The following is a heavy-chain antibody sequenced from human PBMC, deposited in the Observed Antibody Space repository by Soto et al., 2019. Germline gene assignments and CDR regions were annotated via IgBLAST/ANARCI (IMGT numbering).Heavy chain of an antibody. J-gene: IGHJ3*02. Sequence: GGSLRLSCAASGFTFSSYAMSWVHQAPGKGLEWVSAISGSGGSTSYADSVKGRFTISRDNSKNTLYLQMNSLRAEDTAVYYCAKDLGHYDSSGYSDAFDIWGQGTMVTVSS. CDR1: GFTFSSYA. CDR3: AKDLGHYDSSGYSDAFDI. V-gene: IGHV3-23*01. D-gene: IGHD3-22*01. CDR2: ISGSGGST.